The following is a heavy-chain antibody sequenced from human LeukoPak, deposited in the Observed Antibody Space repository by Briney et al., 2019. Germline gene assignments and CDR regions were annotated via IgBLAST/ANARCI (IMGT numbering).Heavy chain of an antibody. Sequence: GGSLRLSCAASGFTVSSNYMSWVRQAPGKGLEWVSVIYSGGSTYYADSVKGRFTISRDNSKNTLYLQMNSLRAEDTAVYYCAKTYSGSYTLTYWGQGTLVTVSS. CDR2: IYSGGST. J-gene: IGHJ4*02. V-gene: IGHV3-53*01. D-gene: IGHD1-26*01. CDR1: GFTVSSNY. CDR3: AKTYSGSYTLTY.